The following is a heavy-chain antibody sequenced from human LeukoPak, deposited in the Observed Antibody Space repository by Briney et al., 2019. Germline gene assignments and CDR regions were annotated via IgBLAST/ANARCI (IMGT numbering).Heavy chain of an antibody. CDR3: ARDRSAAGIQYDAFDI. D-gene: IGHD6-13*01. J-gene: IGHJ3*02. CDR2: ISWNGGST. Sequence: GGSLRLSCAASGFTFDDYGMSWVRQAPGKGLEWVAGISWNGGSTGYADSVKGRFTISRDNSKNSLYLQMNSLRAEDTALYHCARDRSAAGIQYDAFDIWGQGTMVTVSS. V-gene: IGHV3-20*01. CDR1: GFTFDDYG.